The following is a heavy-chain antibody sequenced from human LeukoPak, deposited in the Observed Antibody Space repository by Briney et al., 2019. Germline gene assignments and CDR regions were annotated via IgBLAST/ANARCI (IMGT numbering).Heavy chain of an antibody. D-gene: IGHD5-12*01. J-gene: IGHJ4*02. Sequence: GGSLRLSCPVSGVTFRNYGMHWVRQAPGKGLEWVALISSDGIDKLYGASVKGRFTISRDDSKSTLYLQMNSLTAEDTAVYYCTTKVMRGNLGDDYDDWGQGTLVTVSS. CDR2: ISSDGIDK. CDR1: GVTFRNYG. V-gene: IGHV3-30*03. CDR3: TTKVMRGNLGDDYDD.